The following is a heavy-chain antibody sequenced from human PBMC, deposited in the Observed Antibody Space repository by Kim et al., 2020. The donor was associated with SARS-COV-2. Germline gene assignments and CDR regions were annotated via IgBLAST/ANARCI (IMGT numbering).Heavy chain of an antibody. Sequence: AQKLQGRVTMTTDTSTSTAYMELRSLRSDDTAVYYCATMVRGVTNNWFDPWGQGTLVTVSS. V-gene: IGHV1-18*01. J-gene: IGHJ5*02. D-gene: IGHD3-10*01. CDR3: ATMVRGVTNNWFDP.